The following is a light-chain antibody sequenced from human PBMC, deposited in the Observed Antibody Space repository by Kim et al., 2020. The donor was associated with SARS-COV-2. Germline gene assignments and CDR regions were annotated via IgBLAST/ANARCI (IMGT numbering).Light chain of an antibody. V-gene: IGLV3-19*01. CDR1: SLRSYY. Sequence: SSELTQDPAVSVALGQTVRITCQGDSLRSYYASWYQQKPGQAPVLVIYGKNNRPSGIPGRFSGSSSGNTASLTITGAQAEDEADYYCNSRDSSGRVFGGGTQLTVL. CDR3: NSRDSSGRV. CDR2: GKN. J-gene: IGLJ3*02.